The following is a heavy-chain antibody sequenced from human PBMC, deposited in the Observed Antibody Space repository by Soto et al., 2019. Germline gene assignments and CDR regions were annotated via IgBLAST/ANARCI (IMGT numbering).Heavy chain of an antibody. V-gene: IGHV1-8*01. D-gene: IGHD3-16*01. CDR3: ARMATFGSLNWFDP. J-gene: IGHJ5*02. CDR2: MNPGSGDT. CDR1: GYSFTNND. Sequence: ASVKVSCQASGYSFTNNDVSWVRQATGQGLEWMGWMNPGSGDTGYAQKFQGRVTMTRDISIATAYMELSSLRSDDTAIYYCARMATFGSLNWFDPWGQGTLVTVSS.